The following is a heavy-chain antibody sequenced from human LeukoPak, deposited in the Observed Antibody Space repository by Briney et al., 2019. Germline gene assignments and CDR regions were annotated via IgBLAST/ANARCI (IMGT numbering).Heavy chain of an antibody. D-gene: IGHD2-15*01. CDR2: INLDGSDK. V-gene: IGHV3-7*04. Sequence: GGSLRLSRAASGFTFSNYWMTWVRQAPGKVLEWLSNINLDGSDKNYVDSVRGRFTNSRDNAKNSLYLQMNSLRAEDTAVYYCARGLYFSSGLAWDYWDQGILVTVSS. CDR3: ARGLYFSSGLAWDY. CDR1: GFTFSNYW. J-gene: IGHJ4*02.